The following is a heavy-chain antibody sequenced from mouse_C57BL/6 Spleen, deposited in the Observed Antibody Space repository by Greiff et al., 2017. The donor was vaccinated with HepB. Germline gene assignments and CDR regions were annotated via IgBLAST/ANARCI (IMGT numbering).Heavy chain of an antibody. J-gene: IGHJ2*01. CDR1: GYTFTSYW. CDR3: ARRTSLYDYGAGYFDY. CDR2: IDPSDSYT. Sequence: QVQLKQPGAELVKPGASVKLSCKASGYTFTSYWMQWVKQRPGQGLEWIGEIDPSDSYTNYNQKFKGKATLTVDTSSSTAYMQLSSLTSEDSAVYYCARRTSLYDYGAGYFDYWGQGTTLTVSS. V-gene: IGHV1-50*01. D-gene: IGHD2-4*01.